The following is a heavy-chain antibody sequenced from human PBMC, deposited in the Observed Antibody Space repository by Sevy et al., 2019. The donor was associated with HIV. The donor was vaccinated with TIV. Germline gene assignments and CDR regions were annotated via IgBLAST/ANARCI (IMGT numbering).Heavy chain of an antibody. CDR2: ISYDGSNK. CDR3: AKDAEQQLIPYYYYYYMDV. V-gene: IGHV3-30*18. J-gene: IGHJ6*03. D-gene: IGHD6-13*01. Sequence: GGSLRLSCAASGFTFSSYGMHWVRQAPGKGLEWVAVISYDGSNKYYADSVKGRFIISRDNSKNTLYLQMNSLRAEDTAVYYCAKDAEQQLIPYYYYYYMDVWGKGTTVTVSS. CDR1: GFTFSSYG.